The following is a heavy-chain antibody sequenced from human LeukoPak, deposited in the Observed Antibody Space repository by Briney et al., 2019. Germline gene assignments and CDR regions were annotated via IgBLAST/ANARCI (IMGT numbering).Heavy chain of an antibody. Sequence: PSETLSLTCTVSGGSISSSSYYWGWIRQPPGKGLEWIGSIYYSGSTYYNPSLKSRVTIPVDTSKNQFSLKLSSVTAADTAVYYCARPSSGGYSDYWGQGTLVTVSS. CDR1: GGSISSSSYY. D-gene: IGHD1-26*01. J-gene: IGHJ4*02. V-gene: IGHV4-39*01. CDR2: IYYSGST. CDR3: ARPSSGGYSDY.